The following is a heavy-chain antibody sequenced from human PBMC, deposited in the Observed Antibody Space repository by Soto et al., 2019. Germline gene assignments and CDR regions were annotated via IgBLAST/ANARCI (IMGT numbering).Heavy chain of an antibody. CDR1: GFTVSSTY. CDR3: ARGGIGMVRTFDH. J-gene: IGHJ4*02. Sequence: ESGGGLLQPGGSLRLSCAASGFTVSSTYMSWVHQAPGKGLEWVSIIFSSGESFYADSVKGRFTISRDSSDNTVYLQMNSLKAEDTAVYYCARGGIGMVRTFDHWGQGTLVTVSS. V-gene: IGHV3-53*01. D-gene: IGHD3-10*01. CDR2: IFSSGES.